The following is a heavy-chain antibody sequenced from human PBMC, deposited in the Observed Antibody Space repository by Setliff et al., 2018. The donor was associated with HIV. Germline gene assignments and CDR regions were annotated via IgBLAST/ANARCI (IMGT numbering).Heavy chain of an antibody. J-gene: IGHJ6*03. CDR1: GVSISTNTYY. CDR2: FYYTGST. CDR3: VRRKSELRLISDYMDV. D-gene: IGHD3-10*01. Sequence: SETLSLTCGVSGVSISTNTYYWGWVRQPPGKGLEWIGSFYYTGSTYYNPSLKSRVTISVDTSKNQFSLKLSSVTAADTAVYYCVRRKSELRLISDYMDVWGKGTTVTVSS. V-gene: IGHV4-39*07.